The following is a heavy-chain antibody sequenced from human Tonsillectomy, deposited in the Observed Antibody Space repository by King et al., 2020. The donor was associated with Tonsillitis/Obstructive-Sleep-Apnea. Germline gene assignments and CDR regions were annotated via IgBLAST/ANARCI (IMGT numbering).Heavy chain of an antibody. V-gene: IGHV4-34*01. CDR3: ARGRRITMVRGVIRGTFDY. Sequence: VQLPQWGAGLLKPSETLSLTCAVYGGSFSGYYWSWIRQPPGKGLEWIGEINHSGSTNYNPPLKSRVTISVDTSKNQFSLKLSSVTAADTAVYYCARGRRITMVRGVIRGTFDYWGQGTLVTVSS. CDR1: GGSFSGYY. J-gene: IGHJ4*02. CDR2: INHSGST. D-gene: IGHD3-10*01.